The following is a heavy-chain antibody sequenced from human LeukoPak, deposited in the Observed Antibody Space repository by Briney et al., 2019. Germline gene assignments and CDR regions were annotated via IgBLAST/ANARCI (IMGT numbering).Heavy chain of an antibody. D-gene: IGHD3-22*01. CDR2: IYHSGST. V-gene: IGHV4-59*01. Sequence: SATLSLTCTVSGASISNYYWSWVRQPPGKELEWLGYIYHSGSTNYNPSLKSRVTIAQDTSKNQFSLKLSSVTAADTAVYYCARNADDSSSYPYFDYWGQGTLVTVSS. CDR3: ARNADDSSSYPYFDY. J-gene: IGHJ4*02. CDR1: GASISNYY.